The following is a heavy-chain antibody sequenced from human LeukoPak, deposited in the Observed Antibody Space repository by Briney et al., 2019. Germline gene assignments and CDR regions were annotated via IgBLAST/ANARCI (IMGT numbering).Heavy chain of an antibody. J-gene: IGHJ6*03. V-gene: IGHV3-23*01. CDR1: GFTFNAYA. CDR3: AKGPTSYRASYHYYLDV. Sequence: GGSLRLSCAASGFTFNAYAISWVRQAPGKGLEWVSSISGRGIATLYADSVKGRFTISRDNSKNAVYLQMSSLSDEDTAVYYCAKGPTSYRASYHYYLDVWGKGTTVSVSS. CDR2: ISGRGIAT.